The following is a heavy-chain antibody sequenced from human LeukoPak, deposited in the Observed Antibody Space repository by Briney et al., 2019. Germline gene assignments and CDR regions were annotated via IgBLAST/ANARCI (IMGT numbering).Heavy chain of an antibody. CDR2: INHSGST. CDR1: GGCFSGYY. D-gene: IGHD3-10*01. CDR3: ARGLRRYYGSGSYSNYYYGMDV. J-gene: IGHJ6*04. Sequence: PSETLSLTCAVYGGCFSGYYWSWIRQPPGEGLEWIGEINHSGSTNYNPSLKSRVTISVDTSKNQFSLKLSSVTAADTAVYYCARGLRRYYGSGSYSNYYYGMDVWGKGTTVTVSS. V-gene: IGHV4-34*01.